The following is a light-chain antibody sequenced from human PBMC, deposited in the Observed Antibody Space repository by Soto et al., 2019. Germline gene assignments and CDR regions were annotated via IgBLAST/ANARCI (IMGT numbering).Light chain of an antibody. CDR2: AAS. Sequence: AIRMTQSPSSFSASTGDRVTITCRASQGISSYLAWYQQKPGKAPKLLIYAASTLQSGVPSRFSGSGPGTDFTLTISSLQSEDFATYYCQQYYSYPTFGQGTRLEIK. CDR3: QQYYSYPT. CDR1: QGISSY. V-gene: IGKV1-8*01. J-gene: IGKJ5*01.